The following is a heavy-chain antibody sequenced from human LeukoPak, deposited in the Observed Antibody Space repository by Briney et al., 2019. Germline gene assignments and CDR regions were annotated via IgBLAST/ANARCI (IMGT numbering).Heavy chain of an antibody. CDR2: FSCTGSA. CDR1: VDSPRSHY. V-gene: IGHV4-59*11. D-gene: IGHD6-19*01. Sequence: PSETLSLTSTVSVDSPRSHYWSCGPHPPGRGLGGIGHFSCTGSANYPPSLKSRVSISVETTKSHFSLRLSSVTAADTAVYYCARGRWLHYYFDYWGQGTLVTVSS. CDR3: ARGRWLHYYFDY. J-gene: IGHJ4*02.